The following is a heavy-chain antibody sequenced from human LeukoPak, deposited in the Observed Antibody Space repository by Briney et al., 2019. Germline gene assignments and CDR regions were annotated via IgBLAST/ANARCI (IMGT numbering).Heavy chain of an antibody. J-gene: IGHJ4*02. CDR3: AKDRRMGAATTFRGPTIDY. D-gene: IGHD3-16*01. Sequence: QLWGSLRLSCTVSGFTVSSNSMSWVRQAPGKGLEWVSFIYSDNTHYSDSVKGRFTISRDNSKNTLYLQMNSLRAEDTAVYYCAKDRRMGAATTFRGPTIDYWGQGTLVTVSS. V-gene: IGHV3-53*01. CDR1: GFTVSSNS. CDR2: IYSDNT.